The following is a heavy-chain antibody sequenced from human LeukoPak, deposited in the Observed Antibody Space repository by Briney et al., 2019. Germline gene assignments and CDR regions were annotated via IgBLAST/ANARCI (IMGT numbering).Heavy chain of an antibody. CDR3: ARDSEGYVPCYYGMDV. CDR1: GYTFTGYY. CDR2: INPNSGGT. J-gene: IGHJ6*02. V-gene: IGHV1-2*02. Sequence: GASVKVSCKASGYTFTGYYMHWVRQAPGQGLEWMGWINPNSGGTNYAQKFQGRVTLTRDTSISTAYMELSRLRSDDTAVYYCARDSEGYVPCYYGMDVWGQGTTVTVSS. D-gene: IGHD5-12*01.